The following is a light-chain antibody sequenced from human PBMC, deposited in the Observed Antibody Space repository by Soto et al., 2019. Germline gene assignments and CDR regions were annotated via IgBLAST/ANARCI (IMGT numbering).Light chain of an antibody. J-gene: IGKJ1*01. CDR3: PQYFECPPIT. Sequence: VMTQSLATLSVSPGERATLSCWASETVATNLAWYQQKPGQAPRLLISGASTRAAGISDRFRGSGSGTEFTLTISSLRSEDSAIYYCPQYFECPPITSGQGT. CDR1: ETVATN. CDR2: GAS. V-gene: IGKV3-15*01.